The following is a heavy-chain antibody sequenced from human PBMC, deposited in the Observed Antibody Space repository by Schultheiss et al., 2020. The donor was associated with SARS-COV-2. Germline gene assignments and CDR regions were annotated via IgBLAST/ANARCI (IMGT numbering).Heavy chain of an antibody. Sequence: GGSLRLSCAASGFTFSNAWMSWVRQAPGKGLEWVAVISYDGSNKYYADSVKGRFTISRDNSKNTLYLQMGSLRAEDMAVYYCARRKARYYGMDVWGQGTTVTVSS. CDR2: ISYDGSNK. CDR1: GFTFSNAW. V-gene: IGHV3-30*03. J-gene: IGHJ6*02. CDR3: ARRKARYYGMDV.